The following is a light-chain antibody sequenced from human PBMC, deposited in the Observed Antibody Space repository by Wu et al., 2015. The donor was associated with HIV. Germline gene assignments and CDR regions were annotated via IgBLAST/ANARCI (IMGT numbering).Light chain of an antibody. J-gene: IGKJ1*01. CDR1: QSVSSN. CDR2: GAS. V-gene: IGKV3-15*01. CDR3: QQRGSWPWT. Sequence: EIVLTQSPATLSLSLGERATLSCRASQSVSSNLAWYQQKPGQAPRLLIYGASTRATGIPARFSGSGSGTEFTLTISSMQSEDFAVYYCQQRGSWPWTFGQGTKVEIK.